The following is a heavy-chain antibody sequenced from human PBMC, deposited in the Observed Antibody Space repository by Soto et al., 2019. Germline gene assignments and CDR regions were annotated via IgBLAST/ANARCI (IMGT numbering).Heavy chain of an antibody. Sequence: EVQLFESGGGLVQPGGSLRLSCATSGFTFSSYSMTWVRQAPGKGLEWVSTISGSGSRTYYADPVKGRFTISRDNSKTTLYLQMNSLRAEDTAVYYCAKATSSGSHGEYWGQGTLVSFSS. V-gene: IGHV3-23*01. CDR2: ISGSGSRT. CDR1: GFTFSSYS. CDR3: AKATSSGSHGEY. J-gene: IGHJ4*02. D-gene: IGHD1-26*01.